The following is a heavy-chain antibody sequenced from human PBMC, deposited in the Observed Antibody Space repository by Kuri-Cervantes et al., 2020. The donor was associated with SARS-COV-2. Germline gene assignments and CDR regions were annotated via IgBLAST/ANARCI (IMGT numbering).Heavy chain of an antibody. CDR1: GFTFSSYG. Sequence: LSLTCAASGFTFSSYGMHWVRQAPGKGLEWVSAISGSGGSTYYADSVKGRFTISRDNSKNTLYLQMNSLRAEDTAVYYCAKSGVGATSGGTFDYWGQGTLVPSPQ. D-gene: IGHD1-26*01. J-gene: IGHJ4*02. CDR2: ISGSGGST. V-gene: IGHV3-23*01. CDR3: AKSGVGATSGGTFDY.